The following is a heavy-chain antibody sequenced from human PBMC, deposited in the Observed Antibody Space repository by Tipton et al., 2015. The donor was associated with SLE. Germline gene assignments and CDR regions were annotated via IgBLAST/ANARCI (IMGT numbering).Heavy chain of an antibody. D-gene: IGHD6-6*01. J-gene: IGHJ6*03. CDR3: AMAARPYYYMDV. CDR1: GGSFSGYY. CDR2: FYTSGST. Sequence: LRLSCAVYGGSFSGYYWSWIRQPPGKGLEWIGRFYTSGSTKYNPSLKSRVTISEDTSKNQFSLKLSSVTAADTAVYYCAMAARPYYYMDVWGKGTTVTVSS. V-gene: IGHV4-4*08.